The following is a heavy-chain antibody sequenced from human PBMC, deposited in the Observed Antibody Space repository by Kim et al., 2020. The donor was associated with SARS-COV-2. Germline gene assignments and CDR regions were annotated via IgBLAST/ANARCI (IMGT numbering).Heavy chain of an antibody. Sequence: GGSLRLSCAASGFTFSSYWMSWVRQAPGKGLEWVANIKQDGSEKYYVDSVKGRFTISRDNAKNSLYLQMNSLRAEDTAMYYCAAVGTGHWYVDNWGQGTLVTVSS. D-gene: IGHD6-13*01. V-gene: IGHV3-7*01. CDR1: GFTFSSYW. CDR2: IKQDGSEK. J-gene: IGHJ4*02. CDR3: AAVGTGHWYVDN.